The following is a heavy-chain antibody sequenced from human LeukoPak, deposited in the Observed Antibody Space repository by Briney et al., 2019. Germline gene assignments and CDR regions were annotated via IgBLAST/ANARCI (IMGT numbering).Heavy chain of an antibody. J-gene: IGHJ4*02. CDR1: GFTFSSSA. Sequence: PGGSLRLSCAASGFTFSSSAMNWVRQAPGKGLEWVSSINNVGSHIYYADSVKGRFTISRDNAKNSLYLQMNSLRVDDAAVYYCATSWSGFSCWGQGTLVTVSS. V-gene: IGHV3-21*01. D-gene: IGHD3-3*01. CDR2: INNVGSHI. CDR3: ATSWSGFSC.